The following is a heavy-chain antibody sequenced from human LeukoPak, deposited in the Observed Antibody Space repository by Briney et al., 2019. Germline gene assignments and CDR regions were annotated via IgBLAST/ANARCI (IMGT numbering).Heavy chain of an antibody. CDR2: INPSGGST. D-gene: IGHD6-19*01. J-gene: IGHJ6*02. CDR3: ARGWGSGWPYYYYYYGMDV. CDR1: GYTFTSYY. Sequence: ASVKVSCRASGYTFTSYYMHWVRQAPGQGLEWMGIINPSGGSTSYAQKFQGRVTMTRNTSISTAYMELSSLRSEDTAVYYCARGWGSGWPYYYYYYGMDVWGQGTTVTVSS. V-gene: IGHV1-46*01.